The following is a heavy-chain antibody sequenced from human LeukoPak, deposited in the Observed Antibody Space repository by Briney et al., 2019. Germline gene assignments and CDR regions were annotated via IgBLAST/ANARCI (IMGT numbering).Heavy chain of an antibody. CDR1: GFTFSTYW. CDR2: INNDGSST. V-gene: IGHV3-74*01. Sequence: GGSLRLSCAASGFTFSTYWMHWVRHAPGKGLVWVSRINNDGSSTNYADSVKGRFTISRDNAKNTLFLQMNSLRAEDTAVYYCARIPYSSAAIDYWGQGTLVTVSS. D-gene: IGHD6-19*01. CDR3: ARIPYSSAAIDY. J-gene: IGHJ4*02.